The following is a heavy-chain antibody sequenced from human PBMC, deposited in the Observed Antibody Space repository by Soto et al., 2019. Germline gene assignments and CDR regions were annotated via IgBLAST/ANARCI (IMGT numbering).Heavy chain of an antibody. D-gene: IGHD6-6*01. Sequence: SETLSLTCTVSGGSISSGDYYWSWIRQPPGKGLEWIGYIYYSGSTYYNPSLKSRVTISVDTSKNQFSLKLSSVTAADTAAYYCASSSSSPTRGGWFDPWGQGTLVTVSS. CDR2: IYYSGST. J-gene: IGHJ5*02. CDR3: ASSSSSPTRGGWFDP. V-gene: IGHV4-30-4*01. CDR1: GGSISSGDYY.